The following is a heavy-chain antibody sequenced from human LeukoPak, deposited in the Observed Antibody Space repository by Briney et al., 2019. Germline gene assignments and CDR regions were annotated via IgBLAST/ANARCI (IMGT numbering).Heavy chain of an antibody. D-gene: IGHD4-17*01. J-gene: IGHJ1*01. V-gene: IGHV3-15*04. CDR1: GFSFSDAW. Sequence: GGSLRLSCAASGFSFSDAWMSWVRQIPGKGLEWVGRIESKTDGGTTDYAAPVKGRFTISRDNSKNTLYLQMNSLRAEDTAVYYCAKEIYGDSTGGRFQHWGQGTLVTVSS. CDR2: IESKTDGGTT. CDR3: AKEIYGDSTGGRFQH.